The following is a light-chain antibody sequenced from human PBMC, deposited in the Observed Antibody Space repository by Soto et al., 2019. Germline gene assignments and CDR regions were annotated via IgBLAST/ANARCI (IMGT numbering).Light chain of an antibody. CDR2: WAS. Sequence: IVMTQSPDSLAVSLGERATIHCKSSQSVLHSPNNKNYLAWYQHKPGQSPKMLSYWASFRESGVPDRFSGSGSGTDFTLTISSLQSEDVEVYYCQQYYTNSWSFGQGTKVDIK. J-gene: IGKJ1*01. V-gene: IGKV4-1*01. CDR3: QQYYTNSWS. CDR1: QSVLHSPNNKNY.